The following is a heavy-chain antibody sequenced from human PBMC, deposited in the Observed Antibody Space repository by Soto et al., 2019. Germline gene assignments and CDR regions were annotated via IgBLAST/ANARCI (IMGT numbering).Heavy chain of an antibody. CDR1: GFTFSTYG. CDR2: VSGSGGDT. V-gene: IGHV3-23*01. D-gene: IGHD3-10*01. J-gene: IGHJ5*02. Sequence: EVQLSESGGGLVQPGGSLRLSCAASGFTFSTYGMSWVRQAPGKGLEWVSVVSGSGGDTFYADSVKGRFSISRDNSMNTLYLQMNSLRAEDTAIYYCAKDVAIRGDGQPYNSYDPWGQGTLVTVSS. CDR3: AKDVAIRGDGQPYNSYDP.